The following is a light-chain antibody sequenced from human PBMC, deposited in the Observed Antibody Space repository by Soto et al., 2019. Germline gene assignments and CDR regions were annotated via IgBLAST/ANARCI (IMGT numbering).Light chain of an antibody. CDR3: CSSAMVGAAWV. CDR1: SSDVGGYNY. CDR2: VVS. Sequence: QSVLTQPASVSGSPGQSITISCTGTSSDVGGYNYVSWYKLHPGKAANLMMYVVSDRPSGVSDGFSASKSRNTASLAISGLQAWDGADYYGCSSAMVGAAWVFGKGTKVTVL. J-gene: IGLJ1*01. V-gene: IGLV2-14*03.